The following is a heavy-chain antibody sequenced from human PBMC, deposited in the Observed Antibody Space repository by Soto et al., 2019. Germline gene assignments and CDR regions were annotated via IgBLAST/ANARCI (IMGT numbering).Heavy chain of an antibody. Sequence: GASVKVSCKASGYTFTSYAMDWLSQAPGQRIGWMGWINDGNGKTKYSKKLQGRVTITRETSASKEYMELSRLRSEEKAVYYCARDIGGWPDYWGQGTLVTVSS. D-gene: IGHD1-26*01. CDR2: INDGNGKT. CDR3: ARDIGGWPDY. CDR1: GYTFTSYA. V-gene: IGHV1-3*01. J-gene: IGHJ4*02.